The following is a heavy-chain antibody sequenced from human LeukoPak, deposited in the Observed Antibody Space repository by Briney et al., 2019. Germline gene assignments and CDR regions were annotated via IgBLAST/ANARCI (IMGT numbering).Heavy chain of an antibody. CDR2: IYSSGST. CDR1: GGSFSTYY. CDR3: ARGGSGYSTDY. D-gene: IGHD3-22*01. V-gene: IGHV4-59*01. J-gene: IGHJ4*02. Sequence: PSETLSLTCTVSGGSFSTYYWTWIRQPPGEGLEWVGYIYSSGSTNYNPSLKSRVTISVDTSKNQFSLKLSSVTAADTPVYYCARGGSGYSTDYWGQGTLVTVSS.